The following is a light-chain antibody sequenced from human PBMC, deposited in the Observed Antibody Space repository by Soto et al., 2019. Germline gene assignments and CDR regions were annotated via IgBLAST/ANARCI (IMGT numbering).Light chain of an antibody. CDR2: EVN. Sequence: QSALTQPPSASGSPGQSVTISCTGTSSDIGKDNLVSWYQHHPGKAPKVIIYEVNKRPSGVPDRFSGSKSDNTASLTVSGLQAEDEADYYCTSYVGKNKLVFGGGTKLTVL. CDR1: SSDIGKDNL. CDR3: TSYVGKNKLV. J-gene: IGLJ2*01. V-gene: IGLV2-8*01.